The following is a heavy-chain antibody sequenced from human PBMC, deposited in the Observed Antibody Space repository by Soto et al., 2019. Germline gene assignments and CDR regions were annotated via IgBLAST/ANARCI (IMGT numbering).Heavy chain of an antibody. D-gene: IGHD4-17*01. J-gene: IGHJ5*02. V-gene: IGHV4-38-2*01. Sequence: SETLSLTCAVSGYSISSGYYWGWIRQTPGKGLEWIASIYHSGSTYYNPSLKSRVTISVDTSKNQFSLKLTSVTAADTTVYYCARGAATVTPGWFDPWGQGIMGTVS. CDR3: ARGAATVTPGWFDP. CDR1: GYSISSGYY. CDR2: IYHSGST.